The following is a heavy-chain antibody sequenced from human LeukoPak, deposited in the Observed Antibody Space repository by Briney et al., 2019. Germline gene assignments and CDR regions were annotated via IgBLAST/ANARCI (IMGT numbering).Heavy chain of an antibody. CDR1: GYTFTSYG. CDR2: ISAYNGNT. Sequence: ASVKVSCKASGYTFTSYGISWVRQAPGQGLEWMGWISAYNGNTNYAQKLQGRDTMTTDTSTSTAYMELRSLRSDDTAVYYCARDLWDYDILTGYSKVGNFDYWGQGTLVTVSS. J-gene: IGHJ4*02. V-gene: IGHV1-18*01. CDR3: ARDLWDYDILTGYSKVGNFDY. D-gene: IGHD3-9*01.